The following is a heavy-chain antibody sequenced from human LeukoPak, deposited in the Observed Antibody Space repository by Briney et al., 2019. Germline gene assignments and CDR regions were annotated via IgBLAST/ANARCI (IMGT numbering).Heavy chain of an antibody. D-gene: IGHD1-26*01. Sequence: SESLSLTCTVSGGSISSSSYYWGWIRQHPRKGLEWIGSIYYSGSIYYNPSLKSRVTKSVDTSKNQFSLRLSAVTAADTAGYYCAKDRGSYSMAPAYAFDIWGQGTMVTVSS. J-gene: IGHJ3*02. CDR1: GGSISSSSYY. CDR2: IYYSGSI. CDR3: AKDRGSYSMAPAYAFDI. V-gene: IGHV4-39*07.